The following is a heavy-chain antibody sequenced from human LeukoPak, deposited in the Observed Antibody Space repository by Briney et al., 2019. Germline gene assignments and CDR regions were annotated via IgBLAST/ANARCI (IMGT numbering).Heavy chain of an antibody. CDR2: IKQDGSEK. V-gene: IGHV3-7*01. J-gene: IGHJ6*02. CDR1: GFTFSRFW. D-gene: IGHD1-26*01. Sequence: QPGGSLRLSCAASGFTFSRFWMNWVRQAPGKGLEWVASIKQDGSEKHYVDSVKGRLTISRDNAKNSLYLQMDSLRAEDTAVYYCAVGALARYYYYGMDVWGQGTTVTVSS. CDR3: AVGALARYYYYGMDV.